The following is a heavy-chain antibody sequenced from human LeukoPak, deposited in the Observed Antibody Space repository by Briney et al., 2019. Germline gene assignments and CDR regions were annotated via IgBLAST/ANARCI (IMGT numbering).Heavy chain of an antibody. V-gene: IGHV3-23*01. CDR2: ISGSGGST. Sequence: PGGSLRLSCAASGFTFSSYAMSWVRQAPGKGLEWVSAISGSGGSTYYADSVKGRFTISRDNAKNSLYLQMNSLRAEDTAVYYCAPYCSGGSCREAQFDYWGQGTLVTVSS. CDR3: APYCSGGSCREAQFDY. D-gene: IGHD2-15*01. CDR1: GFTFSSYA. J-gene: IGHJ4*02.